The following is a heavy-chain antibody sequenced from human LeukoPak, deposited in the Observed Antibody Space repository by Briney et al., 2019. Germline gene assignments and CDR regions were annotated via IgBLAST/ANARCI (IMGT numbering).Heavy chain of an antibody. J-gene: IGHJ1*01. D-gene: IGHD2-15*01. CDR1: GYSFTSYW. V-gene: IGHV5-51*01. CDR2: IYPGDSDT. Sequence: GESLKISCKGSGYSFTSYWIGWVRQMPGKGLEWIGIIYPGDSDTRYSSSLQGQVTISADKSISTAYLQWSSLKASDTAMYYCAATYCSGGSCYGYFQHWGQGTLVTVSS. CDR3: AATYCSGGSCYGYFQH.